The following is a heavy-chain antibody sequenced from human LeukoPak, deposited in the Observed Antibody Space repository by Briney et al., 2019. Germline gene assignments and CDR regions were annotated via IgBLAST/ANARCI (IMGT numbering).Heavy chain of an antibody. Sequence: PSETLSLTCTVSGGSISSYYWSWVRQPPGKGLEWIGNIYDSGSTNYNPSLKSRVTISVDTSKNQCSLKLSSVTAADTAVYYCARQSISGSSLSYFDYWGQGTLVNVSS. V-gene: IGHV4-59*01. CDR2: IYDSGST. CDR3: ARQSISGSSLSYFDY. D-gene: IGHD3-22*01. CDR1: GGSISSYY. J-gene: IGHJ4*02.